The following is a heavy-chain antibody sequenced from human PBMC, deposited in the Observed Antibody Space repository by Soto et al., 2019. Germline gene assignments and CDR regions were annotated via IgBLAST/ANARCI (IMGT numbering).Heavy chain of an antibody. CDR1: GGSFSGYY. V-gene: IGHV4-34*01. J-gene: IGHJ4*02. D-gene: IGHD6-13*01. CDR3: ARYGGRNSSSWYIDY. CDR2: INHSGST. Sequence: NPSETLSLTCAVYGGSFSGYYWSWIRQPPGKGLEWIGEINHSGSTNYNPSLKSRVTISVDTSKNQFSLKLSSVTAADTAVYYCARYGGRNSSSWYIDYWGQGTLVTVSS.